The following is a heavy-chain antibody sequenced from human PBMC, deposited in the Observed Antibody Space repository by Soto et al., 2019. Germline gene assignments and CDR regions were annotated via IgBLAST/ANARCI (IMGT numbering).Heavy chain of an antibody. J-gene: IGHJ5*02. CDR2: INPNSGGT. D-gene: IGHD4-17*01. CDR1: GYTFTGYY. V-gene: IGHV1-2*02. Sequence: ASVKVSCKASGYTFTGYYMHWVRQAPGQGLEWVGWINPNSGGTNYAQKFQGRVTMTRDTSISTAYMELSRLRSDDTAVYYCARDKATVTTYDPRFSRPQGFDPWGQGTLVTVSS. CDR3: ARDKATVTTYDPRFSRPQGFDP.